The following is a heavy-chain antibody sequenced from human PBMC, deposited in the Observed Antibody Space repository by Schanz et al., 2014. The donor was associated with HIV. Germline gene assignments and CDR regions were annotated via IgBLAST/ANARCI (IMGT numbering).Heavy chain of an antibody. D-gene: IGHD6-6*01. CDR3: AKSGQLVTKHYWFDS. J-gene: IGHJ5*01. Sequence: QVLLQESGPRLMKPSETVSLTCTVSSGSIRTYHWHWIRQSAGKRLEWIGRVSGSGSTDHNPSLKSRVTRSEDTSNTLFSLKWKSVTAADTAVYYCAKSGQLVTKHYWFDSWGQGTLVIVSS. V-gene: IGHV4-4*07. CDR2: VSGSGST. CDR1: SGSIRTYH.